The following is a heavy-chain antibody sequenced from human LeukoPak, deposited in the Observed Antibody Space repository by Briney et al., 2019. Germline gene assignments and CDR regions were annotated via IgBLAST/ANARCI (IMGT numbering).Heavy chain of an antibody. Sequence: GGSLRLSCAASGFTFSNAWKSWVRQAPGKGLEWVGRIKSKTDGGTTDYAAPVKGRFTISRDDSKNTLYLQMNSLKTEDTAVYYCTTGVGYVWGSYLNFDYWGQGTLVTVSS. V-gene: IGHV3-15*01. CDR3: TTGVGYVWGSYLNFDY. CDR2: IKSKTDGGTT. J-gene: IGHJ4*02. CDR1: GFTFSNAW. D-gene: IGHD3-16*02.